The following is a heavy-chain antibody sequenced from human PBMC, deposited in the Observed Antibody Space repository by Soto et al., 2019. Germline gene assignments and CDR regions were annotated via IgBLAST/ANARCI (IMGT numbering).Heavy chain of an antibody. CDR3: ARVPLDSSGYYSDYYYYYGIDV. J-gene: IGHJ6*02. Sequence: SVKVSCKASGGTFSSYAISWVRQAPGQGLEWMGGIIPIFGTANYAQKFQGRVTITADESTSTAYMELSSLRSEDTAVYYCARVPLDSSGYYSDYYYYYGIDVWGQGTTVTVYS. CDR2: IIPIFGTA. D-gene: IGHD3-22*01. CDR1: GGTFSSYA. V-gene: IGHV1-69*13.